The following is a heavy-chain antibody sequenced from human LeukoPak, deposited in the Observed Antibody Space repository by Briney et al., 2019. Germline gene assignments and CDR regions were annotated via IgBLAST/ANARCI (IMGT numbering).Heavy chain of an antibody. D-gene: IGHD4-17*01. Sequence: NPSETLSLTCAVSGGSISSYYWSWIRQTPGKGLGWSGYIYYSGSTTDNPPLKTRATISVDTSKNHFSLKLSSVTAADTPVYYCARFYYGDALEAFDIWGQGTMVTVSS. J-gene: IGHJ3*02. CDR3: ARFYYGDALEAFDI. V-gene: IGHV4-59*08. CDR2: IYYSGST. CDR1: GGSISSYY.